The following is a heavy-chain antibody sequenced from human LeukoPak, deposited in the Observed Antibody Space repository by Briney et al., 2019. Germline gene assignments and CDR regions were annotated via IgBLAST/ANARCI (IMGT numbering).Heavy chain of an antibody. Sequence: ASVKVSCKAPGYTFTGYYMHWVRQAPGQGLEWMGWINPNSDGTNYAQKFQGRVTMTRDTSISTAYMELSRLRSDDTAVYYCARDHYGSGSSIDYWGQGTLVTVSS. V-gene: IGHV1-2*02. D-gene: IGHD3-10*01. CDR2: INPNSDGT. J-gene: IGHJ4*02. CDR1: GYTFTGYY. CDR3: ARDHYGSGSSIDY.